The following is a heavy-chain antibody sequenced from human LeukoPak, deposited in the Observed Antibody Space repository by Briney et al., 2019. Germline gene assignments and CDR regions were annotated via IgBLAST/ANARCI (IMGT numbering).Heavy chain of an antibody. V-gene: IGHV4-39*01. CDR3: ARQILYTAIDY. Sequence: PSETLSLTCTVSGGSISSSSYYWGWIRQPPGKRLEWIGSIYYSGSTYYNPSLKSRVTISVDTSKNQFSLKLSSVTAADTAVYYCARQILYTAIDYWGQGTLVTVSS. D-gene: IGHD5-18*01. CDR2: IYYSGST. CDR1: GGSISSSSYY. J-gene: IGHJ4*02.